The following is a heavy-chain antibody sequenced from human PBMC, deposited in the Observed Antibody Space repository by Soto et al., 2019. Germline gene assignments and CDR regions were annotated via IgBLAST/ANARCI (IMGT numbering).Heavy chain of an antibody. CDR2: ISYSGSP. Sequence: PSETLSLTCTVSGGSFSGYYWSWIRQAPGKGLEWIGYISYSGSPNYNPSLKSRVTISVDTSQNQFSLKLTSVTAADTAVSYCARAGRSSSKTVFDYWGQGTLVTVSS. D-gene: IGHD6-6*01. CDR3: ARAGRSSSKTVFDY. V-gene: IGHV4-59*01. CDR1: GGSFSGYY. J-gene: IGHJ4*02.